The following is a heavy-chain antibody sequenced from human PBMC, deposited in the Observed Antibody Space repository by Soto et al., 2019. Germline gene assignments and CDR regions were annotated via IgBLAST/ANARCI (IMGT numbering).Heavy chain of an antibody. CDR1: GGSFSGYY. D-gene: IGHD6-6*01. J-gene: IGHJ4*02. CDR3: GRSEYSSSSGLI. Sequence: SETLSLTCAVYGGSFSGYYWSWIRQPPGKGLEWIGEINHSGSTNYNPSLKSRVTISVDTSKNQFSLKLSSVTAADTAVYYCGRSEYSSSSGLIWGQGTLVTVSS. CDR2: INHSGST. V-gene: IGHV4-34*01.